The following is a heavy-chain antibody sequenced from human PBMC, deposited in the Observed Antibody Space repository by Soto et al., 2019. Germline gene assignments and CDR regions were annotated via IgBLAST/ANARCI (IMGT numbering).Heavy chain of an antibody. CDR1: GFTFSSYG. Sequence: QVQLVESGGDAVQPGTSLRLSCATSGFTFSSYGMHWVRQAPGKGLEWVAVAWYDGDNQEYVESVKGRFTISRDESKNTLYLQMNSLRPDDTAVYYCAREGGKAPGPGYWGQGTLVTVSS. D-gene: IGHD6-13*01. CDR3: AREGGKAPGPGY. V-gene: IGHV3-33*01. CDR2: AWYDGDNQ. J-gene: IGHJ4*02.